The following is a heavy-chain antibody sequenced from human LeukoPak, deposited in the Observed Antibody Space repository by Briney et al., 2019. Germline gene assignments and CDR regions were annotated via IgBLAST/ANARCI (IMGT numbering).Heavy chain of an antibody. V-gene: IGHV1-18*01. D-gene: IGHD3-16*02. CDR2: ISGHNGNT. CDR3: ARAGVNIGGIIVNSLDS. J-gene: IGHJ4*02. CDR1: GYTFTNFG. Sequence: ASVKVSCKTSGYTFTNFGISWVRQAPGQGPEWMGWISGHNGNTKYAKNFQDRLKMTTDTSTTTAYMELRSLTPDDTGVYYCARAGVNIGGIIVNSLDSWGQGTLGTVSS.